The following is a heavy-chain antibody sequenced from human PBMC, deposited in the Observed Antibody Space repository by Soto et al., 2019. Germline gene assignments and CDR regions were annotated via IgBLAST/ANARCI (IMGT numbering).Heavy chain of an antibody. CDR2: IWYDGSNK. CDR1: GFTFSSYG. CDR3: ARDKGYFDY. V-gene: IGHV3-33*01. J-gene: IGHJ4*02. Sequence: QVQLVESGGGVVQPGRSLRLSCTASGFTFSSYGMHWVRQAPGKGLEWVAVIWYDGSNKYYADSVKGRFTISRDNSKNTLYLQMNSLRAEDTAVYYCARDKGYFDYWGQGTLVTVSS.